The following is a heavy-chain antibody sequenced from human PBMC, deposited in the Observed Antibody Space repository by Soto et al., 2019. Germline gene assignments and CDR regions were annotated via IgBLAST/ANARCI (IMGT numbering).Heavy chain of an antibody. D-gene: IGHD1-26*01. CDR3: AKSWELRRVFAS. V-gene: IGHV4-4*02. Sequence: QVQLQESGPGLVKPSGTLSLTCAVSGASIISENWWTWVRQSPGKGLEWIGEIHHTGSTTYNTSLDSRVTMSVDKSKNHFSLILSSVTAADTALYYCAKSWELRRVFASWGQGTLVTVSS. J-gene: IGHJ4*02. CDR1: GASIISENW. CDR2: IHHTGST.